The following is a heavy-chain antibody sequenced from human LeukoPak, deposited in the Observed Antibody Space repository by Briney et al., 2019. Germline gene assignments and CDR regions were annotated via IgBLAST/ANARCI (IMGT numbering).Heavy chain of an antibody. CDR3: AKGQSGWHGLDFDY. J-gene: IGHJ4*02. D-gene: IGHD6-19*01. CDR2: MNPNSGNT. V-gene: IGHV1-8*01. Sequence: GASVTVSCNASGYTFTSYDFNWVRQATGQGLEWMGLMNPNSGNTGNAQKFQGRVTMHRNTSITTAYMELSSRRSEDTAVYYCAKGQSGWHGLDFDYWGQGTLVTVSS. CDR1: GYTFTSYD.